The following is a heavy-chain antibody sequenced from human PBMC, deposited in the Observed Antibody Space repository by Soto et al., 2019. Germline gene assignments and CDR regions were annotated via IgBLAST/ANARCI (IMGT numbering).Heavy chain of an antibody. CDR2: IYATGTT. CDR1: GASISGFY. V-gene: IGHV4-4*07. Sequence: PSETLSLTCTVSGASISGFYWSWIRKSAGKGLEWIGRIYATGTTDYNPSLKSRVMMSVDTSKKQFSLRLRSVTAADTAVYYCVRDGTKTLRDWFDPWGQGISVTVSS. CDR3: VRDGTKTLRDWFDP. J-gene: IGHJ5*02. D-gene: IGHD1-1*01.